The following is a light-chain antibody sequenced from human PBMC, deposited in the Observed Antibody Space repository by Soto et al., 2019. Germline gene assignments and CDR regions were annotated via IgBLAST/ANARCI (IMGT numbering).Light chain of an antibody. Sequence: DIQMTQSPSILSASVGERVTITCRASQSVSNWLAWYQQKPGKAPKLLIYDVSSLESGVPSRFSGSGSGAEFTPTISSLQPEDFATYYCQQYNTYPWTFGQGTKGDIK. V-gene: IGKV1-5*01. J-gene: IGKJ1*01. CDR2: DVS. CDR1: QSVSNW. CDR3: QQYNTYPWT.